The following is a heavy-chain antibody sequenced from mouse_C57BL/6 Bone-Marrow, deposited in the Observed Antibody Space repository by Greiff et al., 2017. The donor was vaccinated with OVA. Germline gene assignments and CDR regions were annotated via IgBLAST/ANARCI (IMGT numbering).Heavy chain of an antibody. CDR1: GFTFSSYA. J-gene: IGHJ4*01. D-gene: IGHD2-3*01. Sequence: EVHLVESGGGLVKPGGSLKLSCAASGFTFSSYAMSWVRQTPEKRLEWVATISDGGSYTYYPDNVKGRFTISRDNAKNNLYLQISHLKSEDTAMYYCARWLLPMDYWGQGTSVTVSS. CDR3: ARWLLPMDY. V-gene: IGHV5-4*01. CDR2: ISDGGSYT.